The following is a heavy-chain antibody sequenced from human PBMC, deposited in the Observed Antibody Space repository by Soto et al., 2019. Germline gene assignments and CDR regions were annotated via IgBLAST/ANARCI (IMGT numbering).Heavy chain of an antibody. Sequence: LSLTCTVSGGSIRSGGYYWSWVRQNPRRGLEWIGNIYYSGNTYYNPSLKSRLTISVDTCKNQFSLNLSSVTAADTAVYYCARDRLMATAGTARHYFGLDVWGQGTTVTVSS. V-gene: IGHV4-31*03. D-gene: IGHD5-18*01. CDR3: ARDRLMATAGTARHYFGLDV. CDR2: IYYSGNT. J-gene: IGHJ6*02. CDR1: GGSIRSGGYY.